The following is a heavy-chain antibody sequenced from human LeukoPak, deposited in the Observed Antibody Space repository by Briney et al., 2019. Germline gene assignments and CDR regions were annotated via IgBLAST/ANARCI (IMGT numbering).Heavy chain of an antibody. J-gene: IGHJ6*01. Sequence: PSETLSLTCAVYGGSFSGYYWSWIRQPPGKGLEWIGEINHSGSTNYNPSLKSRVTISVDTSKNQFSLKLSSVTAADTAVYYCARGEDVGVPAAKQPLDVWGKGTTVTVSS. CDR1: GGSFSGYY. CDR3: ARGEDVGVPAAKQPLDV. D-gene: IGHD2-2*01. V-gene: IGHV4-34*01. CDR2: INHSGST.